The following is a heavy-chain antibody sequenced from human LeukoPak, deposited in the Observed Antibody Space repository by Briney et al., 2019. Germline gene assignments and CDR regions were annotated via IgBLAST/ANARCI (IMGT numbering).Heavy chain of an antibody. CDR2: IKQGGSEK. CDR3: ARAVAVAVMDY. D-gene: IGHD6-19*01. CDR1: GFTFSSYW. J-gene: IGHJ4*02. Sequence: GGSLRLSCAASGFTFSSYWMSWVRQAPGKGLEWVANIKQGGSEKYYVDSVKGRFTISRDNAKNSLYLQMNSLRAEDTAVYYCARAVAVAVMDYWGQGTLVTVSS. V-gene: IGHV3-7*01.